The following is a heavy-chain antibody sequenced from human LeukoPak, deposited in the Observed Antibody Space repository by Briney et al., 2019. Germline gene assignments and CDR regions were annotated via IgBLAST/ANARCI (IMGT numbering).Heavy chain of an antibody. CDR1: GGSVSSGSHY. V-gene: IGHV4-30-2*01. J-gene: IGHJ4*02. D-gene: IGHD5-18*01. Sequence: PSETLSLTCPVSGGSVSSGSHYWSWIRQPPGKGLEWIGYIYHNGNTYYSPSLKSRVTISVDRSKNQLSLKLSSVTAADTAMYYCASGGYSYGFDYWGQGTLVTVSS. CDR2: IYHNGNT. CDR3: ASGGYSYGFDY.